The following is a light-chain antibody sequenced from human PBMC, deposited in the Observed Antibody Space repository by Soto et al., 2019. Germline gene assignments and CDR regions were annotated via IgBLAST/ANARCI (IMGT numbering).Light chain of an antibody. Sequence: EIQMTQSPCRSPGSLGHKNTITCRASQDIGSGFAWYQQKPGKVPKLLIYAASILQSGVPSRFIGFGYGTDYTLTINNLQPEDFATYYCQQAKSFPVSFGQGTRLEI. J-gene: IGKJ5*01. CDR3: QQAKSFPVS. CDR2: AAS. CDR1: QDIGSG. V-gene: IGKV1D-12*01.